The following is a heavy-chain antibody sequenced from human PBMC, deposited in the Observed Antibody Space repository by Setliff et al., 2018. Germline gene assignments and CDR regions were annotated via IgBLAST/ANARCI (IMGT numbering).Heavy chain of an antibody. CDR3: ARGITGNYNFWSGYYNYYYYYMDV. V-gene: IGHV4-59*10. CDR2: IYIGGSA. D-gene: IGHD3-3*01. J-gene: IGHJ6*03. CDR1: GGSFSSYY. Sequence: SETLSLTCAVYGGSFSSYYWSWIRQPAGKGLEWIGHIYIGGSANYNPSLKSRVTMSIDTSKNQFSLKLSSVTAADTAVYYCARGITGNYNFWSGYYNYYYYYMDVWGKGTTVTVSS.